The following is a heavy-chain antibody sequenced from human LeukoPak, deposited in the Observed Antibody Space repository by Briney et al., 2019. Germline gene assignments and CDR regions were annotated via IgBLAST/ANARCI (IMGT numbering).Heavy chain of an antibody. J-gene: IGHJ4*02. CDR1: GFIFSSYW. CDR2: IKQDGSEK. V-gene: IGHV3-7*01. Sequence: GGSLRLSCAASGFIFSSYWMSWVRQAPGKGLEWVANIKQDGSEKYHVDSVKGRFTISRDNAKHSLYLQMNSLRAEDTAVYYCARDRLYGPSDYWGQGTLVTVSS. D-gene: IGHD4-17*01. CDR3: ARDRLYGPSDY.